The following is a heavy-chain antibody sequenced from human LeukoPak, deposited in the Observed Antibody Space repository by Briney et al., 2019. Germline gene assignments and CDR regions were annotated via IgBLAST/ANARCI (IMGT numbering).Heavy chain of an antibody. CDR2: IKQDGSEK. D-gene: IGHD6-13*01. CDR3: ARDAAVQQLGYYYYYMDV. V-gene: IGHV3-7*01. J-gene: IGHJ6*03. Sequence: GGSLRLSCAASGFTFSSYWMSWARQAPGKGLEWVANIKQDGSEKYYVDSVKGRFTISRDNAKNSLYLQMNSLRAEDTAVYYCARDAAVQQLGYYYYYMDVWGKGTTVTVSS. CDR1: GFTFSSYW.